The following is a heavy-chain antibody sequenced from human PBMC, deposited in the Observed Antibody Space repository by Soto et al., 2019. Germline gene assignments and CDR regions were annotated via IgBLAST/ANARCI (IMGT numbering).Heavy chain of an antibody. V-gene: IGHV1-69*02. J-gene: IGHJ4*02. Sequence: SVKVSCKASGGTFSSYTISWVRQAPGQGLEWMGRIIPILGISNYAQKFQGRVTITADKSTSTAYMELSSLRSEDTAVYDCASSYGKTYFFDYWGQGKMATVSS. CDR2: IIPILGIS. D-gene: IGHD5-18*01. CDR1: GGTFSSYT. CDR3: ASSYGKTYFFDY.